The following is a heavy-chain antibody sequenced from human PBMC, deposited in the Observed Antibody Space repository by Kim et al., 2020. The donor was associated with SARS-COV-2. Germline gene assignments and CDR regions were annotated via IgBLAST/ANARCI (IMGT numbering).Heavy chain of an antibody. Sequence: GGSLRLSCAASGFTFSSYGMHWVRQAPGKWLEWVAVISYDGSYKYYADSVKGRFTISRDNTKNSLYLQMNSLRAEDTAVYYCARVYSSVWYPYNYYGIDVWGPGTTVTVS. CDR3: ARVYSSVWYPYNYYGIDV. J-gene: IGHJ6*02. V-gene: IGHV3-30*03. CDR1: GFTFSSYG. CDR2: ISYDGSYK. D-gene: IGHD6-19*01.